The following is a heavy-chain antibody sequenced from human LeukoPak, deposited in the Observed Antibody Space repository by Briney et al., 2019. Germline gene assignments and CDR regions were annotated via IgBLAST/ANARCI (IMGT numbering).Heavy chain of an antibody. CDR1: GVSITTHY. V-gene: IGHV4-59*11. Sequence: PSETLSLTCNVSGVSITTHYWSWIRQPPGKGLEWIGYVLDSERTKDNPSLKSRATLSADTSKNQFSLRLTSVTAADSAVYYCATLKRGSIYGYFDFWGQGVLVTVSS. CDR2: VLDSERT. J-gene: IGHJ4*02. CDR3: ATLKRGSIYGYFDF. D-gene: IGHD5-18*01.